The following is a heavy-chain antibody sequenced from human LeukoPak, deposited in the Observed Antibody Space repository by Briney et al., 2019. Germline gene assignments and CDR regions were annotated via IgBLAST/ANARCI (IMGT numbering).Heavy chain of an antibody. CDR3: ARDRGGYDWYIDL. Sequence: SETLSLTCTVSGGSISSNYWNWIRQPAGKGLEWIGRMYPSGSTNYNPSLNSRVTMSVDTSKNQFSLKLSSVTAADSAVYYCARDRGGYDWYIDLWGRGTLVTVSS. V-gene: IGHV4-4*07. J-gene: IGHJ2*01. D-gene: IGHD5-12*01. CDR1: GGSISSNY. CDR2: MYPSGST.